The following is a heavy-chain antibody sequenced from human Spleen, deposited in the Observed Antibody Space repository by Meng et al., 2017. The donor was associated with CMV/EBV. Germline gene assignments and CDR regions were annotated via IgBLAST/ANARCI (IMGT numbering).Heavy chain of an antibody. V-gene: IGHV4-59*01. CDR3: AAGGSSFDY. D-gene: IGHD2-15*01. J-gene: IGHJ4*02. CDR1: GGSMSSYY. Sequence: SETLSLTCTVSGGSMSSYYWSWIRQPPGKGLEWIGYIYYSGTTNYNPSLKSRVTASVDTPKNQFSLRVNSVTPADTAVYYCAAGGSSFDYWGQGTLVTVSS. CDR2: IYYSGTT.